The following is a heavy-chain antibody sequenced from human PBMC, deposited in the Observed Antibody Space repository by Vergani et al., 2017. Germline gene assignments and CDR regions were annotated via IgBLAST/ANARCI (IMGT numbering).Heavy chain of an antibody. CDR3: ARFLTGTTIYYYYGMDV. Sequence: QVQLQESGPGLVKPSGTLSLTCAVSGGSISSSNWWSWVRQPPGKGLEWIGEIYHSGSTNYNPSLKSRVTISVDKAKNQFSLKLSSVTAADTAVYYCARFLTGTTIYYYYGMDVWGQGTTVTVSS. CDR2: IYHSGST. D-gene: IGHD1-20*01. CDR1: GGSISSSNW. J-gene: IGHJ6*02. V-gene: IGHV4-4*02.